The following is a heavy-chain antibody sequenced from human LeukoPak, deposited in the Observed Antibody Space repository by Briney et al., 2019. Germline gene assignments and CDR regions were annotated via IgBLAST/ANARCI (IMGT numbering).Heavy chain of an antibody. CDR2: ISYDGTNK. Sequence: GGSLRLSCAASGFTFSNYAMHWVRQAPGKGLGWVAVISYDGTNKYYADSVKGRFTISRDNSKNTLYLQMNSLRAEDTAVYYCARDVAAWSYYYYYMDVWSKGTTVTVSS. V-gene: IGHV3-30*04. CDR3: ARDVAAWSYYYYYMDV. J-gene: IGHJ6*03. CDR1: GFTFSNYA. D-gene: IGHD6-6*01.